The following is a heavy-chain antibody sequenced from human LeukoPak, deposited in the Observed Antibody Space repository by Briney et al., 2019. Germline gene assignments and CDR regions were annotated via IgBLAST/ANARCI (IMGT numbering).Heavy chain of an antibody. J-gene: IGHJ4*02. CDR1: GFIFSSYE. Sequence: GGSLRLSCAASGFIFSSYEMNWVRQAPGKGLEWVSYISSSGSTIYCADSVKGRFTISRDNAKNSLYLQMNSLRAEDTAVYYCARATYGDFDYWGQGTLVTVSS. CDR2: ISSSGSTI. CDR3: ARATYGDFDY. V-gene: IGHV3-48*03. D-gene: IGHD4/OR15-4a*01.